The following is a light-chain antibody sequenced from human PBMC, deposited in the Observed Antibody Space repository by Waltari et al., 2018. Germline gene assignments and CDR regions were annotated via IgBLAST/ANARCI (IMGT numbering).Light chain of an antibody. V-gene: IGKV3-11*01. CDR1: QSVGTY. CDR3: QQRTDWPPLT. J-gene: IGKJ4*01. CDR2: DAS. Sequence: EIVLTQSPATLSLSPGERATLTCSASQSVGTYLAWCQQKPGQAPRLLISDASYRASGIPARFSGSGSGTDFTLTISSLEPEDFAIYYCQQRTDWPPLTFGGGTKVEIK.